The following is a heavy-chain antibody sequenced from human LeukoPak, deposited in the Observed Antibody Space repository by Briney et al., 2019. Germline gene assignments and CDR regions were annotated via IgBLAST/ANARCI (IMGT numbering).Heavy chain of an antibody. CDR1: VYTFSSYG. J-gene: IGHJ6*03. CDR2: MNPNSGNT. Sequence: ASVKVSSKASVYTFSSYGINCVRHATGHGLEWMGWMNPNSGNTGYAQKFQSRVTITRNTSISTAYMELSSLRSEDTAVYYCARGIALYYYYYMDVWGKGTTVTVSS. CDR3: ARGIALYYYYYMDV. V-gene: IGHV1-8*03.